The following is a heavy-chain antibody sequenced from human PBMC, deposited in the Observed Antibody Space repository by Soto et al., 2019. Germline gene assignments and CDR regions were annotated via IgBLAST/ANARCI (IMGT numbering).Heavy chain of an antibody. J-gene: IGHJ4*02. D-gene: IGHD2-15*01. CDR1: GYTFTGYY. CDR2: INPNSGGT. Sequence: ASVKVSCKASGYTFTGYYMHWVRQAPGQGLEWMGWINPNSGGTNYAQKFQGWVTMTRDTSISTAYMELSRLRSDDTAVYYCARASSRYCSGGSCHLDYWGQGTLVTLSS. CDR3: ARASSRYCSGGSCHLDY. V-gene: IGHV1-2*04.